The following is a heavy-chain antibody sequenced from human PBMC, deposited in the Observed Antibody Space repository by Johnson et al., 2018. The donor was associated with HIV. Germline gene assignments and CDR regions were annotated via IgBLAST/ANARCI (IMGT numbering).Heavy chain of an antibody. Sequence: QVQLVESGGGLVQPGRSLRLSCAASGFTFSYYGMHWVRQAPGKGLEWVAVIWYDGSNKNYADSVKGRFTISRDNSKNTLYLQMNSLRAEDTAVYYCAKDPNRWEQLAYAFDIWGQGTMVTVSS. CDR3: AKDPNRWEQLAYAFDI. CDR2: IWYDGSNK. CDR1: GFTFSYYG. V-gene: IGHV3-33*06. J-gene: IGHJ3*02. D-gene: IGHD6-6*01.